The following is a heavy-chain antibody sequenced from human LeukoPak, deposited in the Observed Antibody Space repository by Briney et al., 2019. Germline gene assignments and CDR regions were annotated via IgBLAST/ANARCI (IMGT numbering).Heavy chain of an antibody. D-gene: IGHD1-20*01. CDR3: ARDVNWNYCDY. CDR1: GFTFSSYA. J-gene: IGHJ4*01. CDR2: ISTSSSYI. V-gene: IGHV3-21*01. Sequence: GGSLRLSCAASGFTFSSYAMSWVRQAPGKGLEWVSFISTSSSYIYYADSVKGRFTISRDNAKNSLYLQMNSLRAEDTAVYYCARDVNWNYCDYWGHGTLVTVSS.